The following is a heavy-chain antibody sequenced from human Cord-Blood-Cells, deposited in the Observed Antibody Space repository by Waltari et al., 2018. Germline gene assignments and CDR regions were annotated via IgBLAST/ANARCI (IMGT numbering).Heavy chain of an antibody. CDR2: ISSSSSTI. CDR1: VVTFSSYS. Sequence: EVQLVESGGGLVQPGGSLRLSCADSVVTFSSYSMNWGRQVPGKGLEWVSYISSSSSTIYYADSVKGRFTISRDNAKNSLYLQMNSLRDEDTAVYYCARLIDYWGQGTLVTVSS. J-gene: IGHJ4*02. V-gene: IGHV3-48*02. CDR3: ARLIDY.